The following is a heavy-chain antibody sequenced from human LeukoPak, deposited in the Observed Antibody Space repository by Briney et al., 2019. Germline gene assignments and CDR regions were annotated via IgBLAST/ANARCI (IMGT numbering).Heavy chain of an antibody. Sequence: GGSLRLSCAASGSTFSGYWMSWVRQAPGKGLEWVANINQDGSEKYYVDSVKGRFTISRDNAKNSLFLQMGSLRVEDTAVYYCAREFTAGYNSSWYGFRNWGQGTLVSVSS. CDR2: INQDGSEK. CDR3: AREFTAGYNSSWYGFRN. V-gene: IGHV3-7*01. D-gene: IGHD6-13*01. CDR1: GSTFSGYW. J-gene: IGHJ1*01.